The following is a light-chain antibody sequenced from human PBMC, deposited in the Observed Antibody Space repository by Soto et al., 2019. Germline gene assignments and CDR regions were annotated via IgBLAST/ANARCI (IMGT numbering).Light chain of an antibody. J-gene: IGKJ4*01. CDR1: QDISNH. CDR2: DAS. CDR3: QQFNNIPLT. V-gene: IGKV1-33*01. Sequence: IRMTQSPSSLSASTGDRVTITCQAAQDISNHLNWYQQKPGKAPNLLIYDASNLEMGVPSRFSGSGSGTDFTLTIRGLQPEDLATYYCQQFNNIPLTFGGGTKVDIK.